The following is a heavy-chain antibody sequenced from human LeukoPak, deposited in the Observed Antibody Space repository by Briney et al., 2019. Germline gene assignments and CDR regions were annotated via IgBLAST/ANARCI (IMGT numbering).Heavy chain of an antibody. CDR2: IKEDGSDK. V-gene: IGHV3-7*03. Sequence: PGGSLRLSCAASGFTFTNYWMSWVRQAPGKGLEWVANIKEDGSDKYYVDSVKGRFTISRDNSKNTLYLQMNSLRAEDTAVYYCAKGPLLWDWGQGTLVTVSS. CDR1: GFTFTNYW. J-gene: IGHJ4*02. CDR3: AKGPLLWD. D-gene: IGHD2/OR15-2a*01.